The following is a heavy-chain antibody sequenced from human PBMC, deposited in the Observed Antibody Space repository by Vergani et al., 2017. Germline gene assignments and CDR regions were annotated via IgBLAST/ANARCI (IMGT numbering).Heavy chain of an antibody. Sequence: QVQLQESGPGLVKPSETLSLTCAVSGYSISSGYYWGWIRQPPGKGLEWIGSIYHSGSTYYNPSLKSRVTISVDTSKNQFSLKLSSVTAADTAVYYCAKKVGDYEAYYWGQGTLVTVSS. CDR2: IYHSGST. CDR1: GYSISSGYY. V-gene: IGHV4-38-2*01. J-gene: IGHJ4*02. CDR3: AKKVGDYEAYY. D-gene: IGHD4-17*01.